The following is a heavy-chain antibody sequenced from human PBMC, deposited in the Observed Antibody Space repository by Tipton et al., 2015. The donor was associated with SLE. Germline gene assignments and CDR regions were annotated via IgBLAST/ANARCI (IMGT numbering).Heavy chain of an antibody. CDR1: GFTVSSNY. CDR2: IYSGGST. V-gene: IGHV3-53*01. CDR3: ARSTCMDV. Sequence: SLRLSCAASGFTVSSNYMTWVRQAPGKGLEWVSVIYSGGSTHYADSVKGRFTISRDNARNSLYLQMNSLRAEDTAVYYCARSTCMDVWGKGTTVTVSS. J-gene: IGHJ6*03.